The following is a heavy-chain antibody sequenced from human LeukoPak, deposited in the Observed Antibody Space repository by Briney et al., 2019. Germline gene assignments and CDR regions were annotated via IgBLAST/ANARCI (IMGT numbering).Heavy chain of an antibody. CDR1: GFTFSSYG. Sequence: PGGSLRLSCAASGFTFSSYGMHWVRQAPGKGLEWVAFIRYDGSNKYYADSVKGRFTISRDNSKNTLYLQMNSLRAEETAVYYCAKDIGSRLWYFAYGGQGSLVTVSS. D-gene: IGHD1-26*01. CDR3: AKDIGSRLWYFAY. V-gene: IGHV3-30*02. J-gene: IGHJ4*02. CDR2: IRYDGSNK.